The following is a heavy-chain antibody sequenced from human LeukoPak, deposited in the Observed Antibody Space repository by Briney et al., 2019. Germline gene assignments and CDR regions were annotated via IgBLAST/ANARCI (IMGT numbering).Heavy chain of an antibody. Sequence: ASVKVACKASGYNFISYGVSWVRQAAGQGREWMEWMNSNSGNTGYAQKFQGRVTITRNTSISTAYMELSSLRSEDTAVYYCARGNLYYDFWSGYYYDYWGQGTLVTVSS. J-gene: IGHJ4*02. D-gene: IGHD3-3*01. CDR1: GYNFISYG. V-gene: IGHV1-8*01. CDR3: ARGNLYYDFWSGYYYDY. CDR2: MNSNSGNT.